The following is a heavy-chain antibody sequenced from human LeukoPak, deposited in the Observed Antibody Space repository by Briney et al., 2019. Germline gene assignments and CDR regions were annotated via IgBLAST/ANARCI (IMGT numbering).Heavy chain of an antibody. CDR2: IYYSGST. D-gene: IGHD1-26*01. J-gene: IGHJ4*02. Sequence: GSIYYSGSTYYNPSLKSRVTISVDTSKNQFSLKLSSVTAADTAVYYCARDGGIVGASTPDYWGQGTLVTVSS. CDR3: ARDGGIVGASTPDY. V-gene: IGHV4-39*07.